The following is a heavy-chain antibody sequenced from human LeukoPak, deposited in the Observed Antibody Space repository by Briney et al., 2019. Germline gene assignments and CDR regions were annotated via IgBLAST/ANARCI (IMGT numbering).Heavy chain of an antibody. CDR1: GDSISSTAYY. CDR2: IHFSGTI. J-gene: IGHJ4*02. Sequence: SETQSLTCTVSGDSISSTAYYWGWSRQPPGKGLEWLGMIHFSGTIYNNPSLMSRVTISVDTSKNQFSLKLTSVTAADTAVYYCTRGFDHAKSGYWGQGTLVTVSS. D-gene: IGHD1-14*01. V-gene: IGHV4-39*01. CDR3: TRGFDHAKSGY.